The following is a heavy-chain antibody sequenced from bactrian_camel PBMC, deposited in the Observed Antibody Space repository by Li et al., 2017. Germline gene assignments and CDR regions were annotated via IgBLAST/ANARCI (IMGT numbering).Heavy chain of an antibody. CDR1: GATYTTYC. CDR3: TAKGFQPHMEQRQRGVNCDYNS. V-gene: IGHV3S55*01. J-gene: IGHJ4*01. Sequence: HVQLVESGGDSVQAGGSLTLSCADSGATYTTYCMAWYRQTPGEERKWVARILPHGSTYSADSAKGRFTISKDIAKNTLYLQMNSLKIEVTAVYYCTAKGFQPHMEQRQRGVNCDYNSWGQGTQVTVS. CDR2: ILPHGST. D-gene: IGHD4*01.